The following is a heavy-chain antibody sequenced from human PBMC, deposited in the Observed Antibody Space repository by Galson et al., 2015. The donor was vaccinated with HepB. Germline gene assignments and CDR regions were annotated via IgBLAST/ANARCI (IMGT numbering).Heavy chain of an antibody. CDR2: ISTDNFST. D-gene: IGHD1-1*01. J-gene: IGHJ5*01. V-gene: IGHV3-23*01. CDR3: AKKFLGTGKGTDWFDS. Sequence: LRLSCAVSGFTFNNYAMSWVRQAPGKGLEWVSGISTDNFSTYYADSVKGRFTISRDNFKNTLYLQMNSLRAEDTAVYYCAKKFLGTGKGTDWFDSWGQGTLVTVSS. CDR1: GFTFNNYA.